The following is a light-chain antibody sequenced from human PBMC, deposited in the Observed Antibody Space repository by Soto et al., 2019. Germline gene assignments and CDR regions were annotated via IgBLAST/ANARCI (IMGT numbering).Light chain of an antibody. Sequence: EFVLTQSPGTLSLSPGERATLSCRASQSLANSFIAWYQQKPGQAPRLLISGASTRATGIPARFSGSGSGTEFTLTISSLQSEDLGVYYCQQYYSTPREFGGGTKVDIK. CDR3: QQYYSTPRE. J-gene: IGKJ4*02. CDR1: QSLANSF. CDR2: GAS. V-gene: IGKV3-15*01.